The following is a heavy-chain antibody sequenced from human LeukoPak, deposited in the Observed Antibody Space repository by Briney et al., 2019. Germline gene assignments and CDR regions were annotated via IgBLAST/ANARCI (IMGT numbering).Heavy chain of an antibody. CDR1: GFTFDDYG. CDR2: INWNGGST. D-gene: IGHD2-8*01. J-gene: IGHJ4*02. CDR3: ARIFRNCTNGVCYPPRYYFDY. V-gene: IGHV3-20*04. Sequence: PGGSLRLSCAASGFTFDDYGMSWVRQAPGKGLEWVSGINWNGGSTVYADSVKGRFTISRDNAKNSLYLQMNSLRAEDTALYYCARIFRNCTNGVCYPPRYYFDYWGQGALVTVSS.